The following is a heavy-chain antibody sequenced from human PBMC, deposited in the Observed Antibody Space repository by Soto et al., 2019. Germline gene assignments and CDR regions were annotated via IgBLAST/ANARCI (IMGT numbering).Heavy chain of an antibody. D-gene: IGHD5-12*01. J-gene: IGHJ5*02. CDR3: ATVATNSYNWLDP. CDR1: GFTFSSYA. Sequence: GGSLRLSCSASGFTFSSYAMHWVRQAPGKGLEYVSAINSDGSKTTYADSVKGRFTISRDNAKNTVYLQMNSLRGEDTAVYYCATVATNSYNWLDPWGQGTLVTVSS. CDR2: INSDGSKT. V-gene: IGHV3-64*04.